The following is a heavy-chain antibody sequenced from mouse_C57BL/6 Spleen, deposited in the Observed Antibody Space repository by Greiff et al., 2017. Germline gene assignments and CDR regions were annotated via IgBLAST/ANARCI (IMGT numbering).Heavy chain of an antibody. D-gene: IGHD2-2*01. J-gene: IGHJ3*01. CDR1: GYTFTSYW. CDR3: AMNLYGFDVEFAY. Sequence: VQLQQSGTELVKPGASVKLSCKASGYTFTSYWMHWVKQRPGQGLEWIGNINPSNGGTNYNEKFKSKATLTADKSSSTAYMQLSSLTSEDSAVDYCAMNLYGFDVEFAYWGQGTLVTVSA. V-gene: IGHV1-53*01. CDR2: INPSNGGT.